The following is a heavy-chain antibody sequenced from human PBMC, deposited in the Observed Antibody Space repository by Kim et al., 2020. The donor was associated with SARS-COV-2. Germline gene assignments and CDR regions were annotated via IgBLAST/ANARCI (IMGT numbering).Heavy chain of an antibody. Sequence: GGSLRLSCAASGFTFSSYGMHWVRQAPGKGLEWVAVIWYDGSNKYYADSVKGRFTISRDNSKNTLYLQMNSLRAEDTAVYYCAKDQEPGYSGYGLWDAFDIWGQGTMVTVSS. CDR3: AKDQEPGYSGYGLWDAFDI. V-gene: IGHV3-33*06. CDR1: GFTFSSYG. CDR2: IWYDGSNK. D-gene: IGHD5-12*01. J-gene: IGHJ3*02.